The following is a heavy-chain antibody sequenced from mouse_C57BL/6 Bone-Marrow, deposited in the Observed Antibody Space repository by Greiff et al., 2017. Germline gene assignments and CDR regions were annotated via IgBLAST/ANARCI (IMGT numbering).Heavy chain of an antibody. CDR3: ASLYDGYSAWFAY. CDR1: GYTFTSYG. CDR2: IYPRSGNN. V-gene: IGHV1-81*01. D-gene: IGHD2-3*01. Sequence: VQLQESGAELARPGASVKLSCKASGYTFTSYGISWVKQRTGQGLEWIGEIYPRSGNNYYNEKFKGKATLTADKSSSTAYMELRSLTSEDSAVYFCASLYDGYSAWFAYWGQGTLVTVSA. J-gene: IGHJ3*01.